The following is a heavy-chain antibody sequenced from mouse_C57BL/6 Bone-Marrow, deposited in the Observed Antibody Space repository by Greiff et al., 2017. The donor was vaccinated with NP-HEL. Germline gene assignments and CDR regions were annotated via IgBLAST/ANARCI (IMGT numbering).Heavy chain of an antibody. CDR2: INPYNGGT. J-gene: IGHJ2*01. CDR3: ARRGNSFDY. V-gene: IGHV1-19*01. Sequence: SGPVLVKPGASVKMSCKASGYTFTDYYMNWVKQSHGKSLEWIGVINPYNGGTSYNQKFKGKATLTVDKSSSTAYMELNSLTSEDSAVYYCARRGNSFDYWGQGTTLTVSS. CDR1: GYTFTDYY. D-gene: IGHD2-1*01.